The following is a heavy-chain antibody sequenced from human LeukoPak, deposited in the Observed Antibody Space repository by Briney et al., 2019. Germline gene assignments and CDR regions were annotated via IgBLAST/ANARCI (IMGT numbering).Heavy chain of an antibody. D-gene: IGHD1-26*01. V-gene: IGHV4-34*01. CDR1: GGPVSGYD. CDR2: INHSGST. Sequence: SQTLSLTCAVHGGPVSGYDWSWIRQPPGKGLEWIGEINHSGSTNYNPSLKSRVTILVDTSKNQFSLKLSSVTAADTGVYYCARVIVGASIDYWGQGTLVTVSS. CDR3: ARVIVGASIDY. J-gene: IGHJ4*02.